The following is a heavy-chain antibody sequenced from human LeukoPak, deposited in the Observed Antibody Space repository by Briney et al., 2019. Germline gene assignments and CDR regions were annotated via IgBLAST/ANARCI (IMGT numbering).Heavy chain of an antibody. Sequence: GGSLRLSCAASGFTXXXXXXXWIRQAXGXXXXXXXXXXXXGGSTYYADSVKGRFTISRDNSKNTLYLQMNSLRAEDTAVYYCAKEVFYLDYYDSNSYYFDYWGQGTLVTVSS. V-gene: IGHV3-23*01. J-gene: IGHJ4*02. CDR1: GFTXXXXX. CDR2: XXXXGGST. CDR3: AKEVFYLDYYDSNSYYFDY. D-gene: IGHD3-22*01.